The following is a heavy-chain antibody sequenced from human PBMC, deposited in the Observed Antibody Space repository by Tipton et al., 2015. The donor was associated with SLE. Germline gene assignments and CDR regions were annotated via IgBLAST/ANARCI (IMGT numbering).Heavy chain of an antibody. CDR3: ARRGVGDSGYVWDAFDI. V-gene: IGHV5-51*03. D-gene: IGHD5-12*01. CDR1: GYSFTTYW. J-gene: IGHJ3*02. CDR2: IYPGDSDT. Sequence: QSGAEVKKPGESLKISCKGSGYSFTTYWIGWVRQVPGKGLEWVGIIYPGDSDTRYSPSFQGQVTISADKSISTAYLQWSSLKASDPAIYYCARRGVGDSGYVWDAFDIWGQGTMVTVSS.